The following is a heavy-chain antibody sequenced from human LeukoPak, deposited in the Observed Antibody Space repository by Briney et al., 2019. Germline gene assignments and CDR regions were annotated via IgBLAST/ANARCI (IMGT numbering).Heavy chain of an antibody. CDR3: ATDYRVVAATFDAFDI. V-gene: IGHV1-24*01. Sequence: GASVKVSCKVSGYTLTELSMHRVRQAPGKGLEWMGGFDPEDGETIYAQKFQGRVTMTEDTSTDTAYMELSSLRSEDTAVYYCATDYRVVAATFDAFDIWGQGTMVTVSS. J-gene: IGHJ3*02. CDR1: GYTLTELS. D-gene: IGHD2-15*01. CDR2: FDPEDGET.